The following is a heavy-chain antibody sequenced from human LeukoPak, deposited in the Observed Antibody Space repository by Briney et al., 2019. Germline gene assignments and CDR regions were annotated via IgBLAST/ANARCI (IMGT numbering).Heavy chain of an antibody. CDR1: GGSFSGYY. D-gene: IGHD3-3*01. J-gene: IGHJ5*02. CDR3: ARGWSRGTIFGVVTLNWFDP. CDR2: INHSGST. Sequence: PSETLSLTCAVYGGSFSGYYWSWIRQPPGKGLEWIGEINHSGSTNYNPSLKSRVTISVDTSKNQFSLKLSSVTAADTAVYYCARGWSRGTIFGVVTLNWFDPWGQGTLVTVSS. V-gene: IGHV4-34*01.